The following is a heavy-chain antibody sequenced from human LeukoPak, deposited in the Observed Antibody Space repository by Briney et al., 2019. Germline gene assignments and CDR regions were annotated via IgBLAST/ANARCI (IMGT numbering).Heavy chain of an antibody. J-gene: IGHJ1*01. CDR1: GFTFSSYA. Sequence: GGSLRLSCAASGFTFSSYAMSWVRQAPGKGLEWVSAISGSGGSTYYADSVKGRFTISRDNSKNTLYLQMNSLRAEDTAVYYCAKTDGDVVVPAASQSFQHWGQGTLVTVSS. CDR3: AKTDGDVVVPAASQSFQH. CDR2: ISGSGGST. D-gene: IGHD2-2*01. V-gene: IGHV3-23*01.